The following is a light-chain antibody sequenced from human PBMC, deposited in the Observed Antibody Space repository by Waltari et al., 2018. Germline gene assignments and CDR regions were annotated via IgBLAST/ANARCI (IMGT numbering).Light chain of an antibody. Sequence: QSVLTQPPSVSGAPGQPVTISCTGSGSNIGAGYAVPWYQQVPRAAPKLLIYGSTSRPLGVPDRFFGSTSGTSASLAITGLQAEDEAVYYCQSYDTSLTVVFGGGTKLTVL. CDR2: GST. J-gene: IGLJ3*02. CDR1: GSNIGAGYA. CDR3: QSYDTSLTVV. V-gene: IGLV1-40*01.